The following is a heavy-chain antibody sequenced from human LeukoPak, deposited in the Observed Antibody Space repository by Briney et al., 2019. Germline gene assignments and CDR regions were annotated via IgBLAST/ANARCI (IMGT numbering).Heavy chain of an antibody. CDR2: INPYNGNT. Sequence: ASVKVSCKASGYTFTSYYMHWVRQAPGQGLEWLGWINPYNGNTNYAQKLQGRVTMTTDTSTSTAYMELRSLRSDDTAVYYCARGSGAYSGSYYAWFDPWGQGTLVTVSS. D-gene: IGHD1-26*01. V-gene: IGHV1-18*04. CDR3: ARGSGAYSGSYYAWFDP. CDR1: GYTFTSYY. J-gene: IGHJ5*02.